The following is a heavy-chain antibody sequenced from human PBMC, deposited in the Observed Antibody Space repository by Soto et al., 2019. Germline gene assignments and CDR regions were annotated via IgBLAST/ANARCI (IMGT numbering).Heavy chain of an antibody. CDR1: GFTFNSYG. J-gene: IGHJ4*02. V-gene: IGHV3-7*01. Sequence: VQLVESGGGVVQPGRSLRLSCAASGFTFNSYGMHWVRQAPGKGLEWVANIKQDGSEKYYVDSVKGRFTISRDNAKNSLYLQMNSLRAEDTAVYYCARDTSAMANPSFDYWGQGTLVTVSS. CDR3: ARDTSAMANPSFDY. CDR2: IKQDGSEK. D-gene: IGHD5-18*01.